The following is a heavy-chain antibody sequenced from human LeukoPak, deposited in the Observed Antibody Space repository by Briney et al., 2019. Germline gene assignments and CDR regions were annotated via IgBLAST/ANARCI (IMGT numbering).Heavy chain of an antibody. CDR1: GFTFTSYS. CDR2: ISSSSSYI. J-gene: IGHJ6*03. D-gene: IGHD3-10*02. V-gene: IGHV3-21*01. Sequence: AGGSLRLSCAASGFTFTSYSMNWVRQAPGKGLEWVSSISSSSSYIYYADSVKGRFTISRDNAKNSLYLQMNSLRAEDTAVYYCAELGITMIGGVWGKGTTVTISS. CDR3: AELGITMIGGV.